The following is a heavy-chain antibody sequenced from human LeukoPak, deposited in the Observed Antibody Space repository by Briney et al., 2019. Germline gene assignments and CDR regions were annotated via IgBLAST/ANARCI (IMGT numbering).Heavy chain of an antibody. CDR2: ISATDSRP. CDR3: AKDLSYGFDY. CDR1: GFTMSHYG. Sequence: GGSLRLSCAASGFTMSHYGVGWVRQAPGKGLEWVSAISATDSRPYYADSVKGRFTISRDNSKSTLYLQLNGLRGEDTAIYYCAKDLSYGFDYWGQGTLVTVSS. V-gene: IGHV3-23*01. D-gene: IGHD5-18*01. J-gene: IGHJ4*02.